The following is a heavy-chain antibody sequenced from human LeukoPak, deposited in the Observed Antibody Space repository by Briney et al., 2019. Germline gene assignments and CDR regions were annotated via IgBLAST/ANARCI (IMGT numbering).Heavy chain of an antibody. CDR3: AKDVAVGYCSGGSCYIYFDY. Sequence: GGSLRLSCAASGFTFSNYWMSWVRQAPGKGLEWVSGISGGGGSTYYADSVKGRFTISRDNAKNTLYLQMNSQRAEDTAVYYCAKDVAVGYCSGGSCYIYFDYWGQGTLVTVSS. CDR2: ISGGGGST. V-gene: IGHV3-23*01. D-gene: IGHD2-15*01. J-gene: IGHJ4*02. CDR1: GFTFSNYW.